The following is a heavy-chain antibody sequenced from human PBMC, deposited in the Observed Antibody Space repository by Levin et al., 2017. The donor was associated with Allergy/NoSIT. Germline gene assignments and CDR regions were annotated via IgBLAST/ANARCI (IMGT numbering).Heavy chain of an antibody. CDR3: AKDLYYYDSSGYYPSPDY. J-gene: IGHJ4*02. V-gene: IGHV3-23*01. Sequence: PGGSLRLSCAASGFTFSSYAMSWVRQAPGKGLEWVSAISGSGGSTYYADSVKGRFTISRDNSKNTLYLQMNSLRAEDTGVYYCAKDLYYYDSSGYYPSPDYWGQGTLVTVSS. D-gene: IGHD3-22*01. CDR2: ISGSGGST. CDR1: GFTFSSYA.